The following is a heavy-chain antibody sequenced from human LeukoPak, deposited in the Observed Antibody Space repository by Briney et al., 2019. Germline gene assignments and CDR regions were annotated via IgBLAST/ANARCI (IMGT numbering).Heavy chain of an antibody. Sequence: SETLSLTCTVSGGSISSYYWSWIRQPPGKGLEWIGYIYYSGSTNYNPSLKSRVTISVDTSKNQFSLKLSSVTAADTAVYYCARDMGQELLGSVFSGNWFDPWGQGTLVTVSS. CDR3: ARDMGQELLGSVFSGNWFDP. CDR2: IYYSGST. D-gene: IGHD1-26*01. V-gene: IGHV4-59*01. J-gene: IGHJ5*02. CDR1: GGSISSYY.